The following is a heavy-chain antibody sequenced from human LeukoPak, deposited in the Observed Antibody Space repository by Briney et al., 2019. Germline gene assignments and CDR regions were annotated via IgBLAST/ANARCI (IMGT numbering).Heavy chain of an antibody. D-gene: IGHD2-2*01. V-gene: IGHV1-18*01. J-gene: IGHJ6*02. CDR3: ARESSPPYYYYGMDV. CDR2: ISAYNGNT. CDR1: GYTFTSYG. Sequence: ASVKVSCKASGYTFTSYGISWVRQAPGQGLEWMGWISAYNGNTNYAQKLQGRVTMTTDTSTSTAYMELRSLRSDDTAVYYCARESSPPYYYYGMDVWGQGTTVTVSS.